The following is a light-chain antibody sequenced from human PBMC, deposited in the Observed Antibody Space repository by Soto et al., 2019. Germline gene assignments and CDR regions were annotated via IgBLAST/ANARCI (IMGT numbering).Light chain of an antibody. Sequence: EIVMTQSPATLSVSPGERATLSCRASQTVTNNLAWYQQKPGQAPRLLIYRASTRATGIPARFSGSGSGTEFTLTISSLQSEDFAVYYCQQYNKWPLTFGGGTKVEIK. CDR1: QTVTNN. CDR3: QQYNKWPLT. CDR2: RAS. J-gene: IGKJ4*01. V-gene: IGKV3-15*01.